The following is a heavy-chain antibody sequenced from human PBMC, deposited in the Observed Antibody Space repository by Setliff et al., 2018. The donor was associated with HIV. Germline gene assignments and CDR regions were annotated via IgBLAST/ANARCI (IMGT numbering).Heavy chain of an antibody. CDR1: GGSMSRGSDS. CDR2: ISYTGIT. J-gene: IGHJ4*02. V-gene: IGHV4-39*01. D-gene: IGHD6-19*01. Sequence: SETLSLTCTVSGGSMSRGSDSWGRIRQPPGKGLEWIGSISYTGITNYNPSLKSRVTISVDTSQNQFSLKLTSVTAPDTAVYYCARLRQWLAFFDSWGQGTLLTVSS. CDR3: ARLRQWLAFFDS.